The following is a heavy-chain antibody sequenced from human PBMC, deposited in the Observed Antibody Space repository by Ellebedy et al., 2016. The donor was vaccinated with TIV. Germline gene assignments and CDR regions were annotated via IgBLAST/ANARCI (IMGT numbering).Heavy chain of an antibody. CDR3: ARVGSGVQVTTPHFDY. Sequence: AASVKVSCKTSGYTFTSYFMHWVRQAPGQGLEWMGIINPSVGSTNYAQKFQGRVTMTRDTSTSTVYMELSRLRSEDTAMYYCARVGSGVQVTTPHFDYWGQGTLVTVSS. D-gene: IGHD3-22*01. V-gene: IGHV1-46*01. CDR1: GYTFTSYF. J-gene: IGHJ4*02. CDR2: INPSVGST.